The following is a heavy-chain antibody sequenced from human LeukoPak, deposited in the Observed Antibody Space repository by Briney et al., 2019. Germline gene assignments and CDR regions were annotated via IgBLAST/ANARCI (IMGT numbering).Heavy chain of an antibody. CDR2: INHSGST. CDR1: GGSFSGYY. Sequence: PSETLSLTCAVYGGSFSGYYWSWIRQPPGKGLEWIGEINHSGSTNYNPSLKSRVTISVDTSKNQFSLKLSSVTAADTAVYYCARAERMGELSLSGKVMRFDYWGQGTLVTVSS. D-gene: IGHD3-16*02. CDR3: ARAERMGELSLSGKVMRFDY. V-gene: IGHV4-34*01. J-gene: IGHJ4*02.